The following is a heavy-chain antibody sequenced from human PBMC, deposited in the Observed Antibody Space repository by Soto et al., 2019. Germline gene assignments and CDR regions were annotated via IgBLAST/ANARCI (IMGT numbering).Heavy chain of an antibody. V-gene: IGHV1-18*04. Sequence: GASVKVSCKASGYTFTMYGLSWVRQAPGQGPEWMGWTRADNGDVRYAEKFRGRLTLTTDTSTNTAYMEMRSLRSDDTAVYYRESCDTTGGYGSINYWGRGTQVTVSS. D-gene: IGHD2-8*02. CDR2: TRADNGDV. CDR1: GYTFTMYG. J-gene: IGHJ4*02. CDR3: ESCDTTGGYGSINY.